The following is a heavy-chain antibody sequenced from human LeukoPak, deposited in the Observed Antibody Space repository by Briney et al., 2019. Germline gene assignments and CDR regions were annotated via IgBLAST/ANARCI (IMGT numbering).Heavy chain of an antibody. Sequence: PGGSLRLSCAASGFTLSDEYMSWIRQAPGKGLEWVSYISNSGSYTNYADSAKGRFTISRDNAKNSLYLQMNSLRAEDTAVYYCARSRGAGPGAYFDYWGQGTLITVSS. V-gene: IGHV3-11*03. CDR2: ISNSGSYT. CDR3: ARSRGAGPGAYFDY. D-gene: IGHD6-19*01. CDR1: GFTLSDEY. J-gene: IGHJ4*02.